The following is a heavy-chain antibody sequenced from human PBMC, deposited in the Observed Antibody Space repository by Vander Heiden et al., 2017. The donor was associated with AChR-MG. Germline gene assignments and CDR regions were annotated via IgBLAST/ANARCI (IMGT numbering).Heavy chain of an antibody. Sequence: EVQLVESGGGLVKPGGSLTLSCAASAFTFSSYTMHWVRQAPGKGLKWVSSISSSSSYIYYADSVKGRFTISRDNAKNSVYLQMNSLRAEDTAVYYCARVRSYAFDIWGQGTMVTVSS. CDR1: AFTFSSYT. V-gene: IGHV3-21*01. J-gene: IGHJ3*02. CDR2: ISSSSSYI. D-gene: IGHD3-10*01. CDR3: ARVRSYAFDI.